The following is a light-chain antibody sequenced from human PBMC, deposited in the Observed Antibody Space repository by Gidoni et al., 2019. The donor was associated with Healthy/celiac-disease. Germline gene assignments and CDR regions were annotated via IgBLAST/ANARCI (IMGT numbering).Light chain of an antibody. Sequence: DIQLTQSPSTLSASVGDRVTIPCRASQSISSWLAWYQQRPGKAHKLLIYKASSLESGVPSRFSGSGSGTEFTLTISSLQPDDIATYYCQQYNSYPHTFGQGTKLEIK. CDR1: QSISSW. CDR3: QQYNSYPHT. V-gene: IGKV1-5*03. J-gene: IGKJ2*01. CDR2: KAS.